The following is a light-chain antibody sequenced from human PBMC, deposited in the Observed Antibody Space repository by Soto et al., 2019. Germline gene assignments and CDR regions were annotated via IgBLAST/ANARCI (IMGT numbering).Light chain of an antibody. V-gene: IGLV2-14*03. J-gene: IGLJ1*01. CDR2: DVS. CDR1: SSDVGGYNY. CDR3: SSYTSSSTLRV. Sequence: QPALTQPASVSGSPGQSITISCTGTSSDVGGYNYVSWYQQHPGKAPKLMIYDVSSRPSGVSNRFSGSKSGNTASLTISGLQAEDEADYYCSSYTSSSTLRVFGTGTKLTVL.